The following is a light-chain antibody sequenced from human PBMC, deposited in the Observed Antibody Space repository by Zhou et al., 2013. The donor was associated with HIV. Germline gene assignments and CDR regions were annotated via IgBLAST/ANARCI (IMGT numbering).Light chain of an antibody. Sequence: QSALTQPPSASGTPGQSVTISCTGTSSDVGGYNYVAWYQQHPGKVPKIMIYEVSKRPSGVPDRFSGSKSGNTASLTVSGLQAEDEAEYYCGSYAGSSRWIFGGGTKLTV. CDR2: EVS. CDR3: GSYAGSSRWI. CDR1: SSDVGGYNY. J-gene: IGLJ2*01. V-gene: IGLV2-8*01.